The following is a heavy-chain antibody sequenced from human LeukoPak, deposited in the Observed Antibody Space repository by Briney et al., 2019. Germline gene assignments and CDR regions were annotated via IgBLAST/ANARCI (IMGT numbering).Heavy chain of an antibody. CDR3: ARDPHYGWD. Sequence: GRSLRLSCAASGFTFSSYGMHWVRQAPGKGLEWVAVMWYDGSNKYYADSVKGRFTISRDNSKNTLYLQMNSLRAEDTAVYYCARDPHYGWDWGQGTLVTVSS. D-gene: IGHD3-16*01. CDR1: GFTFSSYG. CDR2: MWYDGSNK. J-gene: IGHJ4*02. V-gene: IGHV3-33*01.